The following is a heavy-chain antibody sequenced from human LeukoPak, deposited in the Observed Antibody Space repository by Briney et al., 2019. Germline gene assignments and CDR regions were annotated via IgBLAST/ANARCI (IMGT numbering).Heavy chain of an antibody. D-gene: IGHD5-18*01. J-gene: IGHJ4*02. V-gene: IGHV3-33*01. CDR3: ARDRRGYSYSPLDY. CDR1: GFTFSSYG. CDR2: IWYDGSNK. Sequence: PGRSLRLSCVASGFTFSSYGMHWVRQAPGKGLEWVAVIWYDGSNKYYADSVKGRFTISRDNSKNTLYLQMNSLRAEDTAVYYCARDRRGYSYSPLDYWGQGTLVTVSS.